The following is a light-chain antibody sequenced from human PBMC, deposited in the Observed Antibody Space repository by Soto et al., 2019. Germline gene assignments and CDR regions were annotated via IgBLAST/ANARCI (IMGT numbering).Light chain of an antibody. CDR1: SSDIGGYNY. J-gene: IGLJ2*01. CDR3: SSHXGXNNFVV. CDR2: ELS. Sequence: QSVLTQPPSASGSPGQSVTISCTGTSSDIGGYNYVSWYQQHPGKAPKLMIYELSKRPSGVPDRFSGSKSGNTASLTVSGLXAEXXAXXXCSSHXGXNNFVVFGGGTKLTVL. V-gene: IGLV2-8*01.